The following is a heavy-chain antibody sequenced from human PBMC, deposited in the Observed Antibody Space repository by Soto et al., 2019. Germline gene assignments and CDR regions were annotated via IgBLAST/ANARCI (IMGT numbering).Heavy chain of an antibody. D-gene: IGHD3-22*01. J-gene: IGHJ4*02. CDR1: GFSLSTSGVG. V-gene: IGHV2-5*01. CDR3: AHSGYYYDSSGYYFSYFDY. CDR2: IYWNDDK. Sequence: QITLKESGPTLVKPTQTLTLPCTFSGFSLSTSGVGVGWIRQPPGQALEWLALIYWNDDKRYSPSLKSRLTITKDTSKNQVVLTMTNMDPVDTATYYCAHSGYYYDSSGYYFSYFDYWGQGTLVTVSS.